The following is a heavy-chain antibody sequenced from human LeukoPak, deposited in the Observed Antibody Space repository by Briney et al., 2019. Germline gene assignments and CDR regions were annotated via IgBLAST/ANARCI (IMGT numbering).Heavy chain of an antibody. J-gene: IGHJ4*02. Sequence: SVTVSCKASGFTFTSSAMQWVRQARGQRLEWIGWIVVGSGNTNYAQKFQERVTITRDMSTSTAYMELSSLRSEDTAVYYCAAGPGVVTAPDYWGQGTLVTVSS. CDR1: GFTFTSSA. CDR3: AAGPGVVTAPDY. CDR2: IVVGSGNT. D-gene: IGHD2-21*02. V-gene: IGHV1-58*02.